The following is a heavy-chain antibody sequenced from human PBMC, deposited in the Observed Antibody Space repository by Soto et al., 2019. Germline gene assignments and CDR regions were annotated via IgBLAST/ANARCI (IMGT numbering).Heavy chain of an antibody. CDR1: GGAFTNDI. J-gene: IGHJ4*02. CDR3: ARDSPIGSTFSGYDAIDY. CDR2: IIPLLDIT. D-gene: IGHD5-12*01. V-gene: IGHV1-69*08. Sequence: QVQLVQSGAEVKKPGSSVKVSCKASGGAFTNDIITWVRQAPGQGLEWMGRIIPLLDITNYAQKFQGRVTITAHKSTSTAYMELNSLISEDTAVYYCARDSPIGSTFSGYDAIDYWGQGTLVTVSS.